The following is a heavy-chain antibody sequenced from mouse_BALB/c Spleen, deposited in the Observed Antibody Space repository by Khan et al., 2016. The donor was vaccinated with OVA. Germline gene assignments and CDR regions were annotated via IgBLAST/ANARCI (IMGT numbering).Heavy chain of an antibody. Sequence: VQLVESGPELVKPGASVKMSCKASGYTFTDYVMTWVRQRTGKGLEWIGAINPESDNSYYNEKFKGRAILTVDNSSNTAYLQLRSLTSEDSAFYLGEGAGYFAFWGEGTLVTVSA. V-gene: IGHV1-81*01. CDR1: GYTFTDYV. D-gene: IGHD2-14*01. CDR2: INPESDNS. J-gene: IGHJ3*01. CDR3: EGAGYFAF.